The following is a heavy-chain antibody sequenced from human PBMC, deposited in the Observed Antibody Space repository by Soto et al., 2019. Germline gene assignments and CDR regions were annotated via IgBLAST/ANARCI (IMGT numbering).Heavy chain of an antibody. D-gene: IGHD2-2*02. CDR2: IIPIFGTA. J-gene: IGHJ6*02. Sequence: SVKVSCKASGGTFSSYAISWVRQAPGQGLEWMGGIIPIFGTANYAQKFQGRVTITADKSTSTAYMELSSLRSEDTAVYYCASNIVVVPAAIFYYYGMDVWGQGTTVTVSS. V-gene: IGHV1-69*06. CDR3: ASNIVVVPAAIFYYYGMDV. CDR1: GGTFSSYA.